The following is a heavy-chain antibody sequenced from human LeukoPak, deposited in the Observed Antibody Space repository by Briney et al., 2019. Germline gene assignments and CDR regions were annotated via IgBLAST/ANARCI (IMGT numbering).Heavy chain of an antibody. V-gene: IGHV4-39*07. J-gene: IGHJ4*02. CDR2: IYYSGST. D-gene: IGHD3-10*01. CDR1: GGSISSSSYY. Sequence: PSETLSLTCTVSGGSISSSSYYWGWIRQPPGKGLEWIGSIYYSGSTYYNPSLKSRVTISVDTSKNQFSLKLSSVTAADTAVYYCARGKFMVRGVIGRGYFDYWGQGTLVTVSS. CDR3: ARGKFMVRGVIGRGYFDY.